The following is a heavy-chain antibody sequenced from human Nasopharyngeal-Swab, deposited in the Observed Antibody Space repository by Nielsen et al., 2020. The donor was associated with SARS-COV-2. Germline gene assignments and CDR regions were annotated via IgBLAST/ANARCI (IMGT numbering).Heavy chain of an antibody. CDR2: IYHSGST. CDR1: GGSISSGGYS. CDR3: ARDSSGSLDY. Sequence: SETLSLTCAVSGGSISSGGYSWSWIRQPPGKGLEWIGYIYHSGSTYYNPSLKSRVTISVDRSKNQFSLKLSPVTAADTAVYYCARDSSGSLDYWGQGTLVTVSS. J-gene: IGHJ4*02. V-gene: IGHV4-30-2*01. D-gene: IGHD6-19*01.